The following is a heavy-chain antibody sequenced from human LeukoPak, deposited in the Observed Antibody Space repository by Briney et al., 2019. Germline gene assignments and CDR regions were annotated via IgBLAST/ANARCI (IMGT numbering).Heavy chain of an antibody. CDR1: GYTFTSYG. D-gene: IGHD5-24*01. Sequence: ASVKVSCKASGYTFTSYGITWVRQAPGQGLEWMGWIGTYNGNTEYAQKLQGRVTVTTDTSTATAYMELRSLRSDDTAVYYCTRVMRRDAYNRPLDYWGQGTLVTVSS. CDR3: TRVMRRDAYNRPLDY. CDR2: IGTYNGNT. V-gene: IGHV1-18*01. J-gene: IGHJ4*02.